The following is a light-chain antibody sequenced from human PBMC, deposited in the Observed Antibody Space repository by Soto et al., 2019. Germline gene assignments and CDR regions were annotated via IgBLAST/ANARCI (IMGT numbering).Light chain of an antibody. J-gene: IGKJ1*01. CDR2: LGS. CDR3: MQGLQTPWT. V-gene: IGKV2-28*01. Sequence: DIVMTQSPLSLPVTPGEPASISCRSSQSLLHSNGYTYLDWYLQKPGQSPQLLIYLGSNRASGVPDRFSRSGSGTDFTLKISRVEAEDVGVYYCMQGLQTPWTFGQGTKVEIK. CDR1: QSLLHSNGYTY.